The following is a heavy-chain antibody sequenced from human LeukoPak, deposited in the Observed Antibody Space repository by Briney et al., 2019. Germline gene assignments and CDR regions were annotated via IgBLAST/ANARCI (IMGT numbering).Heavy chain of an antibody. Sequence: GGSLRLSCAASGFTFSSYAMHWVRQAPGKGLEWEAVISYDGSNKYYADSVKGRFTISRDNSKNTLYLQMNSLRAEDTAVYYCANACGGDCYSVDYWGQGTLVTVSS. J-gene: IGHJ4*02. D-gene: IGHD2-21*02. V-gene: IGHV3-30*04. CDR2: ISYDGSNK. CDR1: GFTFSSYA. CDR3: ANACGGDCYSVDY.